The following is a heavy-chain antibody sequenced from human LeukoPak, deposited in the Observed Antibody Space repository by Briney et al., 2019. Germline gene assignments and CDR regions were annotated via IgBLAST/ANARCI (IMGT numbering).Heavy chain of an antibody. V-gene: IGHV3-23*01. D-gene: IGHD4-23*01. CDR2: ISVSGDSA. Sequence: PGGSLRLSCAVSGITFSSYGMSWVRHAAGKGLGWVSGISVSGDSAYYADPGKGRFTICRDNCENTLSLQMNSLIAEDTALYYCAKRARPGFNSDFFDYWGQGTLVTVSS. CDR3: AKRARPGFNSDFFDY. CDR1: GITFSSYG. J-gene: IGHJ4*02.